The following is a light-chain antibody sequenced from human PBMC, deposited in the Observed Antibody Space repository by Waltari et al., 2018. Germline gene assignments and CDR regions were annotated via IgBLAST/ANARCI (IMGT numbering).Light chain of an antibody. CDR1: SSDLGGYDF. CDR3: SSYVGSNNPV. CDR2: GVS. Sequence: QSALTQPPSASGSPGHSVTISCPGTSSDLGGYDFVALYQHPPGKAPKLMIYGVSKRPSGVPDRFSGSKSGNTASLTVSGLQAEDEADYYCSSYVGSNNPVFGGGTKLTVL. J-gene: IGLJ2*01. V-gene: IGLV2-8*01.